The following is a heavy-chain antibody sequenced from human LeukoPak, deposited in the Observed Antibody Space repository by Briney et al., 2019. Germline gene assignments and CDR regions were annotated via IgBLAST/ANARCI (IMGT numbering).Heavy chain of an antibody. Sequence: SQTLSLTCAISGDSVSSTSAAWNWIRQSPSGGLEWLGRTYYRSKWSNDYAISVRSRITINRDTSKNQFALQLNSVTPEDTAVNYCARDSARGYGSGSRVDSWGQGTLVTVSS. CDR3: ARDSARGYGSGSRVDS. D-gene: IGHD3-10*01. J-gene: IGHJ4*02. CDR2: TYYRSKWSN. V-gene: IGHV6-1*01. CDR1: GDSVSSTSAA.